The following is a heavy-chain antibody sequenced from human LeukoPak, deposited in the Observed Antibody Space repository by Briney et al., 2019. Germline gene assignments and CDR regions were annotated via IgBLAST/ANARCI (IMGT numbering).Heavy chain of an antibody. V-gene: IGHV3-21*01. CDR1: GFTFSSYS. Sequence: GGSLRLSCAASGFTFSSYSMNWVRQAPGKGLEWVSSISSSSSYIYYADSVKGRFTISRDNAKNSLYLQMNSLRAEDTAVYYCASGIAVAGTDPNFDPWGQGTLVTVSS. CDR3: ASGIAVAGTDPNFDP. CDR2: ISSSSSYI. J-gene: IGHJ5*02. D-gene: IGHD6-19*01.